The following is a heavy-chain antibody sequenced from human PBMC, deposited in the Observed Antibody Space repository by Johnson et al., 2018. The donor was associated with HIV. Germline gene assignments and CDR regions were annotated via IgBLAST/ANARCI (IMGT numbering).Heavy chain of an antibody. CDR1: GFTFSSCA. CDR2: ISYDGSNK. D-gene: IGHD1-26*01. J-gene: IGHJ3*02. Sequence: QVQLVESGGGLVQPGRSLRLSCAASGFTFSSCAMHWVRQAPGKGLEWVAVISYDGSNKYYADSVKGRYTISRDNSNNTLYVQMNGLRAEDTAVYHCAREGAWEVRPGAFDIWGQGTTVTVSS. V-gene: IGHV3-30-3*01. CDR3: AREGAWEVRPGAFDI.